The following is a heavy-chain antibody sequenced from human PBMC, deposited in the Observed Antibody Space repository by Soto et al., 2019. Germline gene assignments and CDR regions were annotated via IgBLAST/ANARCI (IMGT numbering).Heavy chain of an antibody. CDR3: AKDGGGYSSGWYWFDP. CDR1: GFTFSSYA. J-gene: IGHJ5*02. CDR2: ISGSGGST. V-gene: IGHV3-23*01. D-gene: IGHD6-19*01. Sequence: GGSLRLSCAASGFTFSSYAMSWVRQAPGKGLEWVSAISGSGGSTYYADSVKGRFTISRDNSKNTLYLQMNSLRAEDTAVYYCAKDGGGYSSGWYWFDPWGQGTLVTVS.